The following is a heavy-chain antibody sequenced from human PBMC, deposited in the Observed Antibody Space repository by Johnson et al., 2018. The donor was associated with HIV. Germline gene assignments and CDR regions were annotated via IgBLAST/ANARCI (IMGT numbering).Heavy chain of an antibody. CDR1: GFTFRSYA. CDR2: ISYDGSNK. Sequence: QMLLVESGGGVVQPGRSLRLSCAASGFTFRSYAMHWVRQAPGKGLEWVAVISYDGSNKYYADSVKGRFTISRDNSKNTLYLQMNSLRAEDTAVYYCARDGSQLADAFDIWGQGTMVTVSS. D-gene: IGHD6-6*01. J-gene: IGHJ3*02. V-gene: IGHV3-30*04. CDR3: ARDGSQLADAFDI.